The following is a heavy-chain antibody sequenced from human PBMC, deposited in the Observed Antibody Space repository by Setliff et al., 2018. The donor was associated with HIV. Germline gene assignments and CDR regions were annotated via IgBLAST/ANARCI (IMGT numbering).Heavy chain of an antibody. D-gene: IGHD5-12*01. CDR3: AREDIADHYYYYYYMDV. J-gene: IGHJ6*03. CDR1: GYTFIDYF. Sequence: GASVKVSCKASGYTFIDYFMHWVRQAPGQGLEWMGWINPNSGGTNYAQKFQGRVTMTRDTSISTAYMELSRLRSDDTAVYYCAREDIADHYYYYYYMDVWGKGTTVTVSS. V-gene: IGHV1-2*02. CDR2: INPNSGGT.